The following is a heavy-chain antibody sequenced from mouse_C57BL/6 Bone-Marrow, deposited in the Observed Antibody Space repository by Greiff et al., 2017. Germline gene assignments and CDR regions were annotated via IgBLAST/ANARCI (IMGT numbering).Heavy chain of an antibody. D-gene: IGHD2-1*01. CDR3: ARSSFDYGNPAWFAY. CDR1: GYTFTSYT. J-gene: IGHJ3*01. CDR2: INPSSGYT. Sequence: VQLQQSGAELARPGASVKMSCKASGYTFTSYTMHWVKQRPGQGLEWIGYINPSSGYTKYNQKFKDKATLTADKSSSTAYMQLSSLTSEDSAVYYCARSSFDYGNPAWFAYWGQGTLVTVSA. V-gene: IGHV1-4*01.